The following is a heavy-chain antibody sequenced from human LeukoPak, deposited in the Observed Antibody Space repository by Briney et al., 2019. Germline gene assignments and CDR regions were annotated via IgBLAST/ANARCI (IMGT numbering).Heavy chain of an antibody. J-gene: IGHJ6*02. CDR3: AREIYYYDSSGPYYYYYYGMDV. Sequence: RGASVKVSCKASGGTFSSYAISWVRQAPGQGLEWMGGIIPIFGTANYAQKFQGRVTITTDESTSTAYMELSSLRSEDTAVYYRAREIYYYDSSGPYYYYYYGMDVWGQGTTVTVSS. CDR1: GGTFSSYA. CDR2: IIPIFGTA. V-gene: IGHV1-69*05. D-gene: IGHD3-22*01.